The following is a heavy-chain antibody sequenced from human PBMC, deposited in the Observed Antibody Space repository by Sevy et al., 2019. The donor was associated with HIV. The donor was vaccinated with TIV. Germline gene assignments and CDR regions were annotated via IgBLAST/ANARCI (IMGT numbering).Heavy chain of an antibody. D-gene: IGHD2-2*01. CDR1: GFTFSSYS. Sequence: GGSLRLSCAASGFTFSSYSMNWVRQAPGKGLEWVSSISGLSNYIYYADSVKGRLTISRDKAKNSLNLQMNSLRPEDTAVYYCARDRCTITSCHEGNWFDPWGQGTLVTVSS. CDR3: ARDRCTITSCHEGNWFDP. CDR2: ISGLSNYI. J-gene: IGHJ5*02. V-gene: IGHV3-21*01.